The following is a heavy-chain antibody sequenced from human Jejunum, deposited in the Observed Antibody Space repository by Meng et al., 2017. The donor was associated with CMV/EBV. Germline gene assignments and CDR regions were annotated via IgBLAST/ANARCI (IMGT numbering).Heavy chain of an antibody. Sequence: ASITSGEYCCSWIRPSPGKGLEWIGNIYYSGTTYYNPSLKSRVTISVDTSRNQFSLNLTSVTVADTAVYYCANYYYDTSGHNWIDPWGRGALVTVSS. CDR2: IYYSGTT. V-gene: IGHV4-30-4*08. CDR3: ANYYYDTSGHNWIDP. CDR1: ASITSGEYC. D-gene: IGHD3-22*01. J-gene: IGHJ5*02.